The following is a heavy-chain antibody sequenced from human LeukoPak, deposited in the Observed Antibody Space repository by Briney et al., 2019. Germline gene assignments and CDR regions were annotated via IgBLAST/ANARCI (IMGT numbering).Heavy chain of an antibody. V-gene: IGHV4-59*01. CDR2: RHYSGTT. J-gene: IGHJ5*02. D-gene: IGHD1-1*01. Sequence: KSSETLSLTCSVSGVSISSYYWSWIRQSPGKGLDWIGYRHYSGTTAYSPSLKSRATISLDMSANEFSLMLTSVTAADTAVYYCAGDRLQLQSWGQGTLVTVSS. CDR1: GVSISSYY. CDR3: AGDRLQLQS.